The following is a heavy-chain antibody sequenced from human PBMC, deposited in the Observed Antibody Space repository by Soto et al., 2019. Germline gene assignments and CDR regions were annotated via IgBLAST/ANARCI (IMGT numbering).Heavy chain of an antibody. D-gene: IGHD6-13*01. Sequence: GGSLRLSCAASGFTFSSYGMHWVRQAPGKGLEWVAVIWYDGSNRYYADSVKGRFTISRDNSKNTLYLQMNSLRAEDTAVYYCAKALIAAAGTGSYFDYWGQGTLVTVSS. CDR3: AKALIAAAGTGSYFDY. CDR1: GFTFSSYG. CDR2: IWYDGSNR. J-gene: IGHJ4*02. V-gene: IGHV3-30*02.